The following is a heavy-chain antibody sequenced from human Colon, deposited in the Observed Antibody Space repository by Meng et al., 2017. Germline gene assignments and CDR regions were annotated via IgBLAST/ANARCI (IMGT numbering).Heavy chain of an antibody. D-gene: IGHD4-17*01. CDR3: ARTNYGDYNWFDP. J-gene: IGHJ5*02. CDR2: IYYSGST. Sequence: QGQPQESGPGPVKPSQTLSLTCTVSGGSISRGGFYWSWIRQHPGKGLEWIGYIYYSGSTYYNPSLRSRVAISIDPSKNQFSLKLTSVTAADTAVYFCARTNYGDYNWFDPWGQGTLVTVSS. CDR1: GGSISRGGFY. V-gene: IGHV4-31*03.